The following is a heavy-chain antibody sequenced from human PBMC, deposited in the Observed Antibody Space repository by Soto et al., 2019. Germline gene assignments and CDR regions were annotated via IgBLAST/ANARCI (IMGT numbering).Heavy chain of an antibody. Sequence: PSITLSLTLAVHHYSRDPGLYSCSWFCQKPGKALEWIGHTYHSGNPYYNPSLKSRVIISVDRSKNQFSLKVRSVTAVDTAVYYCAMSYYDSIGFPVWPWGQGTLVTVSS. CDR2: TYHSGNP. V-gene: IGHV4-30-2*01. J-gene: IGHJ1*01. D-gene: IGHD3-22*01. CDR3: AMSYYDSIGFPVWP. CDR1: HYSRDPGLYS.